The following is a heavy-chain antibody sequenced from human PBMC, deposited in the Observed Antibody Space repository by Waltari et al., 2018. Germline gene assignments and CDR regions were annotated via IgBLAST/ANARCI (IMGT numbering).Heavy chain of an antibody. CDR1: GGTFRSYA. CDR3: ARDKRYGDPEDYYYGMDV. J-gene: IGHJ6*02. Sequence: QVQLVQSGAEVKKPGSSVKVSCKASGGTFRSYAISWGRQASGPGLEWMGGMIPIFGTANYAQKFQGRVTITADKSTSTAYMGLSSLRSEDTAVYYCARDKRYGDPEDYYYGMDVWGQGTTVTVSS. D-gene: IGHD4-17*01. CDR2: MIPIFGTA. V-gene: IGHV1-69*06.